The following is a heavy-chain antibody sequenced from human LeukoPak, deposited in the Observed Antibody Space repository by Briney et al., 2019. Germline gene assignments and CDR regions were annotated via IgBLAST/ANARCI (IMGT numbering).Heavy chain of an antibody. CDR2: ISSSTSTI. CDR1: GFTFSDYY. Sequence: GGSLRLSCAASGFTFSDYYMSWIRQAPGKGLEWVSYISSSTSTIYYADSVKGRFTISRDNAKNSLYLQMNSLRAEDTAVYYCARDPGSSSWYYYYYYMDVWGKGTTVTVSS. CDR3: ARDPGSSSWYYYYYYMDV. D-gene: IGHD6-13*01. V-gene: IGHV3-11*04. J-gene: IGHJ6*03.